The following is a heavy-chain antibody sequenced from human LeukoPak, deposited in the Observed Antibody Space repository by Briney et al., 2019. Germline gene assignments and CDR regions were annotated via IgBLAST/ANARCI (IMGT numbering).Heavy chain of an antibody. CDR3: ARSIRGYSSGWYYFDY. J-gene: IGHJ4*02. CDR1: GGSFSGYY. Sequence: SETLSLTCAVYGGSFSGYYWGWVRQPPGKALEWIGNIFYSGRTYYSPSLKSRVTISLDTSRNQFSLKLNSVTAADTAVYYCARSIRGYSSGWYYFDYWGQGTLITVSS. CDR2: IFYSGRT. D-gene: IGHD6-19*01. V-gene: IGHV4-34*12.